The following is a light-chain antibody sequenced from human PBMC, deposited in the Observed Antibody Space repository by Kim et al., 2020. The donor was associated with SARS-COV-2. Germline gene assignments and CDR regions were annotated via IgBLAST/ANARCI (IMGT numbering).Light chain of an antibody. CDR1: SGSIVGDY. CDR2: ENN. CDR3: QSYDSDNWV. J-gene: IGLJ2*01. Sequence: NFMLTQPHSVSESPGKTVTISCTRSSGSIVGDYVQWYQQRPGSSPTSVIYENNQRPSGVPGRFSGSIDSSSNSASLTIAGLKTEDEADYYCQSYDSDNWVFGGGTQLTVL. V-gene: IGLV6-57*01.